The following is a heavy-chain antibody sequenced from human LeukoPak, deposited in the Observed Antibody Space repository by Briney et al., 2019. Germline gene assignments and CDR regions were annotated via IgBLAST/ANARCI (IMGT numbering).Heavy chain of an antibody. CDR2: ISAYNGNT. J-gene: IGHJ4*02. CDR3: ARDGGATRTAPFDY. CDR1: GYTFTSYD. D-gene: IGHD1-26*01. V-gene: IGHV1-18*01. Sequence: ASVKVSCKASGYTFTSYDINWVRQAPGQGLEWMGWISAYNGNTNYAQKLQGRVTMTTDTSTSTAYMELRSLRSDDTAVYYCARDGGATRTAPFDYWGQGTLVTVSS.